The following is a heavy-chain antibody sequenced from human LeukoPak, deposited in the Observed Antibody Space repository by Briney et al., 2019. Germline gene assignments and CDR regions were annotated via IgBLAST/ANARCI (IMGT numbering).Heavy chain of an antibody. CDR1: GFTFSSYG. J-gene: IGHJ4*02. Sequence: PGGSLRLSCAASGFTFSSYGMHWVRQAPGKGLEGVAVIWYDGSNKYYADSVKGRFTISRDNSKNTLYLQMNSLRAEDTAVYYCAKDFEWELTETFGFDYWGQGTLVTVSS. V-gene: IGHV3-33*06. CDR2: IWYDGSNK. D-gene: IGHD1-26*01. CDR3: AKDFEWELTETFGFDY.